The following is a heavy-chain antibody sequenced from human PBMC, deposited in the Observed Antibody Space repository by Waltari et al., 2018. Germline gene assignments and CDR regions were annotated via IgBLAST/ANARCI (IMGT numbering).Heavy chain of an antibody. Sequence: QVQLVQSGAEVKKPGASVKVSCKASGYTFTSYDINWVRQATGQGLEWMGWMNPNSGNTGYAQKFQGRVTITRNTSISTAYMELSSLRSEDTAVYYCARGRHYYDSSGYDFQHWGQGTLVTVSS. CDR1: GYTFTSYD. CDR2: MNPNSGNT. D-gene: IGHD3-22*01. CDR3: ARGRHYYDSSGYDFQH. J-gene: IGHJ1*01. V-gene: IGHV1-8*03.